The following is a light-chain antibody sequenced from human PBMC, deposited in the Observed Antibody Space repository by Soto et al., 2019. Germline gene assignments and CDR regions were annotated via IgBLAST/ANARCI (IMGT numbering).Light chain of an antibody. CDR3: LLSYRGSRV. CDR1: TGAVTSGHY. V-gene: IGLV7-46*01. Sequence: QAVVTQEPSLTVSPGGTVTLTCGSSTGAVTSGHYPHWFQQKPGQAPRTLIYDTSNKHSWTPARFSGFLLGGKAALTRSGAQPEDEAEYYCLLSYRGSRVFGGGTKLTVL. CDR2: DTS. J-gene: IGLJ2*01.